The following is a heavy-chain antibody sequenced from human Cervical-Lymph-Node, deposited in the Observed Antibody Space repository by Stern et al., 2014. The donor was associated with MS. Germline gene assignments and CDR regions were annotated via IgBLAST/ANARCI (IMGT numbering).Heavy chain of an antibody. CDR2: IYYTGSN. V-gene: IGHV4-59*01. CDR3: ARVVVLAGSRWFDP. Sequence: QVQLQESGPGLVKPSETLSLTCSVSGDSISGNYWSWIRQPPGKGLEWIGYIYYTGSNNYNPSLKSRVTISIDTSKTQFSLRLNSVTAADTAVYYCARVVVLAGSRWFDPWGQGILVSVSS. CDR1: GDSISGNY. J-gene: IGHJ5*02. D-gene: IGHD2-15*01.